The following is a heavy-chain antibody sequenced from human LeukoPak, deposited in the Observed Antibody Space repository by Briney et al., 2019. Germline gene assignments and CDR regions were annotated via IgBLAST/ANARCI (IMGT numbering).Heavy chain of an antibody. CDR3: ARGAAAAGTPVDY. CDR2: INSYNGNT. J-gene: IGHJ4*02. CDR1: GYTFTSYG. D-gene: IGHD6-13*01. Sequence: ASVKVSCKASGYTFTSYGIGWVRQAPGQGLEWMGWINSYNGNTNYAQNLQGRVAMATDTSTSTAYMELRSLRSDDTAVYYCARGAAAAGTPVDYWGQGTLVTVSS. V-gene: IGHV1-18*01.